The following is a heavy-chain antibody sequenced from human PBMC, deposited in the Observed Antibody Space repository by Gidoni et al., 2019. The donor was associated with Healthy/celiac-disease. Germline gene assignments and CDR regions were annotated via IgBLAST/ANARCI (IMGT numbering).Heavy chain of an antibody. CDR3: ARRRTYSSSREFDY. CDR1: GGSIRSGGYY. V-gene: IGHV4-31*03. Sequence: QVQLQESGPGLVKPSQTLSLTCPVSGGSIRSGGYYWSWIRQHPGKGLEWIGYIYYSGSTYYNPSLKSRVTISVDTSKNQFSLKLSSVTAADTAVYYCARRRTYSSSREFDYWGQGTLDTVSS. D-gene: IGHD6-6*01. CDR2: IYYSGST. J-gene: IGHJ4*02.